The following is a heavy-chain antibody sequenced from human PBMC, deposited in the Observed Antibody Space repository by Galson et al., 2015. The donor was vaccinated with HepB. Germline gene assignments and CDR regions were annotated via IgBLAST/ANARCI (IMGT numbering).Heavy chain of an antibody. V-gene: IGHV4-34*01. D-gene: IGHD3-10*01. Sequence: ETLSLTCAVYGGSFSGYYWSWIRQPPGKGLEWIGEINHSGSTNYNPSLKSRVTISVDTSKNQFSLKLSSVTAADTAVYYCARGLIERYYYGSGSYNFRIPFDYWGQGTLVTVSS. CDR2: INHSGST. CDR3: ARGLIERYYYGSGSYNFRIPFDY. CDR1: GGSFSGYY. J-gene: IGHJ4*02.